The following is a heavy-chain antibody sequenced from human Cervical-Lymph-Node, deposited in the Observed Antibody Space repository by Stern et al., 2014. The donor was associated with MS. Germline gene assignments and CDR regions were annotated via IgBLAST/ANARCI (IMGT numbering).Heavy chain of an antibody. J-gene: IGHJ1*01. Sequence: VQLVQSGAEVKKPGASVKVSCKASGYTFTGYYMHWVRQAPGQGLEWMGRVNPHSGGTDYAQKFQGRVTMTRDTSISTAYMELSRLRSDDTAVYYCARGRGSSSGFPCFQHWGQGTLVTVSS. CDR2: VNPHSGGT. CDR1: GYTFTGYY. V-gene: IGHV1-2*06. D-gene: IGHD6-13*01. CDR3: ARGRGSSSGFPCFQH.